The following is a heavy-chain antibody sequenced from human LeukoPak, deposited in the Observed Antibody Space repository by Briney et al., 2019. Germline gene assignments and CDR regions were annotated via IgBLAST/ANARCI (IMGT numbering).Heavy chain of an antibody. V-gene: IGHV1-8*01. CDR3: ARGKKQWLPGLFDP. CDR2: MNPNSGNT. CDR1: GYTFTSYD. D-gene: IGHD6-19*01. J-gene: IGHJ5*02. Sequence: ASVKVSCKASGYTFTSYDINWVRQATGQELEWMGWMNPNSGNTGYAQKFQGRVTMTRNTSISTAYMELSSLRSEDTAVYYCARGKKQWLPGLFDPWGQGTLVTVSS.